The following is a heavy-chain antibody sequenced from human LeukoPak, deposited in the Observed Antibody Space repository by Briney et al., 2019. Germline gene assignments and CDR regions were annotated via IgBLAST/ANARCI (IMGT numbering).Heavy chain of an antibody. CDR3: ARELWGYSYGLPDYYYYYGMDV. Sequence: PSETLSLTCTVSGGSISSYYWSWIRQPPGKGLEWIGYIYYSGSTNYNPSLKSRVTISVDTSKNQFSLKLSSVTAADTAVYYCARELWGYSYGLPDYYYYYGMDVWGQGTTVTVSS. J-gene: IGHJ6*02. V-gene: IGHV4-59*01. CDR1: GGSISSYY. D-gene: IGHD5-18*01. CDR2: IYYSGST.